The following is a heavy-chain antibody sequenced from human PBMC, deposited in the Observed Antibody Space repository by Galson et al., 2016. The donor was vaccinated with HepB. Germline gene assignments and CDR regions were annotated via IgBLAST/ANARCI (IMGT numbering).Heavy chain of an antibody. CDR2: IWYDGSNE. CDR1: GFSFGSYA. CDR3: ARTGGIVVARALDF. J-gene: IGHJ4*02. V-gene: IGHV3-33*01. Sequence: SLRLSCAASGFSFGSYAMHWVRQAPGKGLDWVAVIWYDGSNENYADSVKGRFIISRDNSRNTLYLQMNSLRPEDTAIYHCARTGGIVVARALDFWGQGTLVTVSS. D-gene: IGHD6-19*01.